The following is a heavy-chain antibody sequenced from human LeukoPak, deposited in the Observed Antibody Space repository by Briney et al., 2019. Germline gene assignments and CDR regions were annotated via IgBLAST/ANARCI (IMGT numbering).Heavy chain of an antibody. V-gene: IGHV1-69*13. CDR3: ASPPIFGVVRTYFDY. D-gene: IGHD3-3*01. J-gene: IGHJ4*02. Sequence: GASVKVSCKASGYTFTSFDFNWVRQATGQGLEWMGGIIPIFGTANYAQKFQGRVTITADESTSTAYMELSSLRSEDTAVYYCASPPIFGVVRTYFDYWGQGTLVTVSS. CDR2: IIPIFGTA. CDR1: GYTFTSFD.